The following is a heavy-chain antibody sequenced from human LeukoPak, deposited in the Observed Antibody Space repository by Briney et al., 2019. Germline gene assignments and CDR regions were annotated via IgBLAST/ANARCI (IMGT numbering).Heavy chain of an antibody. J-gene: IGHJ4*02. D-gene: IGHD2-15*01. CDR2: ISGSGDGT. V-gene: IGHV3-23*01. CDR1: GFTFSSYW. CDR3: AKYSVGYCSGGTCDYLDY. Sequence: PGGSLRLSCAASGFTFSSYWMSWVRQAPGKGLEWVSGISGSGDGTYYADSVKGRFTISRDNSKNTLYMQMNSLRADDTAVYYCAKYSVGYCSGGTCDYLDYWGQGSLVTVSS.